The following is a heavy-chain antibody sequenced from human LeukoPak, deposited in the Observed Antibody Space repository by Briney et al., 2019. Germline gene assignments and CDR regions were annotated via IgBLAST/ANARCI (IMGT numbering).Heavy chain of an antibody. J-gene: IGHJ4*02. CDR1: GYTFTSYG. V-gene: IGHV1-18*01. D-gene: IGHD3-22*01. CDR2: ISAYNGNT. Sequence: GASVKVSCKASGYTFTSYGISWVRQAPGQGLEWMGWISAYNGNTNYAQKLQGRVTMTTDTSTSTAYMELRSLRSDDTAVYYCARGNYYDSSGYYGFDYWGQGTLVTVSS. CDR3: ARGNYYDSSGYYGFDY.